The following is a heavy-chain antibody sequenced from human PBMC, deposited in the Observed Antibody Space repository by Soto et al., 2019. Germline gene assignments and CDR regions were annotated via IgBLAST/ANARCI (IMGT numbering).Heavy chain of an antibody. J-gene: IGHJ5*02. CDR1: GGSISSYY. Sequence: SSETLSLTCTVSGGSISSYYWSWIRQPPGKGLEWIGYIYYSGSTNYNPSLKSRVTISVDTSKNQFSLKLSSVTAADTAVYYCARMEWLDPRWFDPWGQGTLVTVSS. V-gene: IGHV4-59*01. D-gene: IGHD3-3*01. CDR2: IYYSGST. CDR3: ARMEWLDPRWFDP.